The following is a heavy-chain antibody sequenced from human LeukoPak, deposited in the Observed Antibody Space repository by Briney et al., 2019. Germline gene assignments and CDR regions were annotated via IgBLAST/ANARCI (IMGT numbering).Heavy chain of an antibody. CDR1: GFTVSSNY. CDR3: ASAYSSTWYVY. CDR2: IYSGGNT. J-gene: IGHJ4*02. Sequence: HPGGSLRLSCAASGFTVSSNYMSWVRQAPGKGLEWVSVIYSGGNTYYADSVKGRFTISRDNSKHTLYLQMNSLRAEDTAVYYCASAYSSTWYVYWGQGTLVTVSS. D-gene: IGHD6-13*01. V-gene: IGHV3-53*01.